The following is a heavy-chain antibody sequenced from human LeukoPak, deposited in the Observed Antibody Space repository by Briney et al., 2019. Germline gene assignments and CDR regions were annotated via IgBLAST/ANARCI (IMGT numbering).Heavy chain of an antibody. Sequence: GGSLRLSCAASGFTFSSYAMSWVRQAPGKGLEWVSAISGSGGSTYYADSVKGRFTISRDNSKNTLYLQRNSLRAEDTDVYYCAKDAPVNIVVVPAANSWGQGTLVTVSS. CDR2: ISGSGGST. J-gene: IGHJ4*02. CDR1: GFTFSSYA. D-gene: IGHD2-2*01. V-gene: IGHV3-23*01. CDR3: AKDAPVNIVVVPAANS.